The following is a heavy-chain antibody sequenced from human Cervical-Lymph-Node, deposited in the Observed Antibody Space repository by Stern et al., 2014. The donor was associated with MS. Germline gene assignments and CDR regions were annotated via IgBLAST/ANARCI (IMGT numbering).Heavy chain of an antibody. V-gene: IGHV3-48*02. D-gene: IGHD3-3*01. J-gene: IGHJ6*02. Sequence: EVQLVESGGGLVQPGGSLRLSCAASGFTFSSYSMNWVRQAPGKGLEWISYISSSRSTIYYADSVKGRFTISRDNAKNSLYLQMKSLRDEDTAVYYCARANYDFWSGNSSFQRYYYGMDVWGQGTTVTVSS. CDR2: ISSSRSTI. CDR1: GFTFSSYS. CDR3: ARANYDFWSGNSSFQRYYYGMDV.